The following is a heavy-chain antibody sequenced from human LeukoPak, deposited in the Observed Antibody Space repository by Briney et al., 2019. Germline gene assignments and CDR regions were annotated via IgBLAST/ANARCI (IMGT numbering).Heavy chain of an antibody. Sequence: GSSVKVPCKASGGTFSSYAISWVRQAPGQGLEWMGGIIPIFGTANYAQKFQGRVTITADESTSTAYMELSSLRSEDTAVYYCARSSSIIPWGFDPWGQGTLVTVSS. D-gene: IGHD2-2*01. CDR3: ARSSSIIPWGFDP. J-gene: IGHJ5*02. CDR2: IIPIFGTA. V-gene: IGHV1-69*01. CDR1: GGTFSSYA.